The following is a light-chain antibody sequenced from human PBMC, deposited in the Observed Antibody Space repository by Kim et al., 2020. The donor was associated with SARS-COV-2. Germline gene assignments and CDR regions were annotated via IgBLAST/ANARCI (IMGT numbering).Light chain of an antibody. V-gene: IGLV2-23*02. CDR2: EVT. Sequence: QSVLTQPASVSGSPGQSITISCTGTITDVGTYSLVSWYQQYPGKAPKLIIYEVTRRPSGVSHRFSGSKSGNTASLTISGLQAEDEADYYCYSFIDNDTPWLFGGGTQLTVL. CDR1: ITDVGTYSL. CDR3: YSFIDNDTPWL. J-gene: IGLJ3*02.